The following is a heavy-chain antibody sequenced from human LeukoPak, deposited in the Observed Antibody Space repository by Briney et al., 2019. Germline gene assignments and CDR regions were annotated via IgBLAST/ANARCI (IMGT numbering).Heavy chain of an antibody. CDR3: ARSRAAAGKGEFDY. D-gene: IGHD6-13*01. V-gene: IGHV4-39*07. CDR2: IYYSGST. Sequence: SETLSLTCTVSGGSISSSSYHWGWIRQRPGKGLEWIGSIYYSGSTYYNPSLKSRVTISVDTSKNQFSLKLSSVTAADTAVYYCARSRAAAGKGEFDYWGQGTLVTVSS. J-gene: IGHJ4*02. CDR1: GGSISSSSYH.